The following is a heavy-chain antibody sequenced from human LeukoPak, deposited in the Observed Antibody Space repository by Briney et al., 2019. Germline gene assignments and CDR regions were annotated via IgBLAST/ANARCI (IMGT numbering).Heavy chain of an antibody. CDR1: GFTFDDYG. V-gene: IGHV3-23*01. Sequence: GGSLRLSCAASGFTFDDYGMSWVRQAPGKGLEWVSAISGSGGSTYYADSVKGRFTISRDNSKNTLYLQMNSLRAEDTAVYYCAKDTPRIAAAGTFDYWGQGTLVTVSS. CDR3: AKDTPRIAAAGTFDY. J-gene: IGHJ4*02. D-gene: IGHD6-13*01. CDR2: ISGSGGST.